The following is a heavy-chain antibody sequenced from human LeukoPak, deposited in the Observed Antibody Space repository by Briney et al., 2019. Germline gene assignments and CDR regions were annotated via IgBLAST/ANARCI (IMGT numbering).Heavy chain of an antibody. V-gene: IGHV4-61*02. J-gene: IGHJ4*02. D-gene: IGHD3-22*01. CDR2: IYSSGRT. CDR1: GDSINSNNYY. CDR3: ARKTHYYDSSGYSPRIDY. Sequence: MASETLSLTCTVSGDSINSNNYYWSWIRQPAGKGLEWIGRIYSSGRTNYNPSLKSRVTISVDKSKNQFSLKLSSVTAADTAVYYCARKTHYYDSSGYSPRIDYWGQGTLVTVSS.